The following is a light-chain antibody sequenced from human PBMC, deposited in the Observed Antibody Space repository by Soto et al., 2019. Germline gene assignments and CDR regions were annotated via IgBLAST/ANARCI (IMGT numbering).Light chain of an antibody. CDR3: LRTLLTWT. V-gene: IGKV2-28*01. CDR2: LGS. Sequence: DIVFTQSPIYLRVPPGETASIYCRSSQSLLHSNGYTYLDWYLQRPGQSPQLLLYLGSYRASGVSNRFSDSRSGTDFTLKISRVEAGDVGVYYCLRTLLTWTYGQGTKVDIK. CDR1: QSLLHSNGYTY. J-gene: IGKJ1*01.